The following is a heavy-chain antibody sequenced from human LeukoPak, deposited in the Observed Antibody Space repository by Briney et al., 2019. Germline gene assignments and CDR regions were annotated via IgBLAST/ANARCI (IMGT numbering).Heavy chain of an antibody. J-gene: IGHJ4*02. CDR1: GATVSNTNNY. V-gene: IGHV4-61*01. Sequence: KPSETLSLTCTASGATVSNTNNYWSWIRQPPGKGLEWIGYIYYSGSTIYNPSLKSRVTISVDTSKNQFSLKLNSLTAADTAVYYCARDQRCYFDYWGQGTLVTVSS. CDR2: IYYSGST. CDR3: ARDQRCYFDY.